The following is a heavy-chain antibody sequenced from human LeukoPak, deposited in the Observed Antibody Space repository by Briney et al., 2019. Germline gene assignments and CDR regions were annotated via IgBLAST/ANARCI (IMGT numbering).Heavy chain of an antibody. CDR3: AREWRAAGLSHDAFDI. D-gene: IGHD3-16*01. J-gene: IGHJ3*02. CDR2: INPSGGST. Sequence: ASVKVSCKASGYTFTGYYMHWVRQAPGQGLEWMGIINPSGGSTSYAQKFQGRITMTRDMSTSTVYMELSSLRSEDTAVYYCAREWRAAGLSHDAFDIWGQGTMVTVSS. V-gene: IGHV1-46*01. CDR1: GYTFTGYY.